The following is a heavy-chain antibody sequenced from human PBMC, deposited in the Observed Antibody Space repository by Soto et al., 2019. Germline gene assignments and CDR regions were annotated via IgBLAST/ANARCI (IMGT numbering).Heavy chain of an antibody. D-gene: IGHD2-15*01. CDR1: GFTFSSYS. Sequence: GGSLRLSCAASGFTFSSYSMNWVRQAPGKGLEWVSYISSSSSTIYYADSVKGRFTISRDNAKNSLYLQMNSLRDEDTAVYYCARDLLLGYCSGGSCEPPDYYYGMDVWGQGTTVTVSS. CDR2: ISSSSSTI. J-gene: IGHJ6*02. V-gene: IGHV3-48*02. CDR3: ARDLLLGYCSGGSCEPPDYYYGMDV.